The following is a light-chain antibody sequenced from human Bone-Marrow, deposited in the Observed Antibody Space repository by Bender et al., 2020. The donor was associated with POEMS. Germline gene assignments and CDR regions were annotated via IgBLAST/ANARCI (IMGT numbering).Light chain of an antibody. V-gene: IGLV1-44*01. Sequence: QSVLTQPPSASGTPGQRVTISCSGFSIGRNPINWYPQLPGTAPRLVIYADDRRPSGVPNRFSVSKSVSSVSMAISGLQSEDAADYYCSTWDDRLNAWLFGGGTKLTVL. J-gene: IGLJ3*02. CDR2: ADD. CDR1: SIGRNP. CDR3: STWDDRLNAWL.